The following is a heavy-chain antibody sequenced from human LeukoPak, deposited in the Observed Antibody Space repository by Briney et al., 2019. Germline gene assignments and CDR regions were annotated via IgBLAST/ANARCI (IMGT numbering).Heavy chain of an antibody. CDR1: GFTFSSYW. V-gene: IGHV3-74*01. CDR2: INSDGSST. D-gene: IGHD1-26*01. J-gene: IGHJ4*02. CDR3: ARGAIAGANFDY. Sequence: GGSLRLSCAASGFTFSSYWMHWVRQAPGKGLVWVSRINSDGSSTSYADSVKGRFTISRDNAKNTLYLQMNSLRAEDTAVYYCARGAIAGANFDYWGLGTLVTVSS.